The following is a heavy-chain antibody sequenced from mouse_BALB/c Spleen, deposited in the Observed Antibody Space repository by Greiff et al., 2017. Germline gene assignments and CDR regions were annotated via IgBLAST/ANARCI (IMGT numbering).Heavy chain of an antibody. CDR3: ALTARYYFDY. J-gene: IGHJ2*01. V-gene: IGHV5-12-1*01. CDR1: GFAFSSYD. Sequence: EVKLQESGGGLVKPGGSLKLSCAASGFAFSSYDMSWVRQTPEKRLEWVAYISSGGGSTYYPDTVKGRFTISRDNAKNTLYLQMSSLKSEDTAMYYCALTARYYFDYWGQGTTLTVSS. CDR2: ISSGGGST. D-gene: IGHD1-2*01.